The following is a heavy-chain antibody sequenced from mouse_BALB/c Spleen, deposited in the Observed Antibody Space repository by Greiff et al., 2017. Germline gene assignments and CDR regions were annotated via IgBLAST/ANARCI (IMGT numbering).Heavy chain of an antibody. CDR3: NAYVNYAMDY. V-gene: IGHV14-4*02. CDR2: IDPENGDT. CDR1: GFNIKDYY. Sequence: VQLQQSGAELVRSGASVKLSCTASGFNIKDYYMHWVKQRPEQGLEWIGWIDPENGDTEYAPKFQGKATMTADTSSNTAYLQLSSLTSEDTAVYYCNAYVNYAMDYWGQGTSVTVSA. J-gene: IGHJ4*01.